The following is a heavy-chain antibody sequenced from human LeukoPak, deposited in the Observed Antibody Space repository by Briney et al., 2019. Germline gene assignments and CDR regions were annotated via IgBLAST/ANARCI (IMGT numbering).Heavy chain of an antibody. CDR3: ARNGDYSSSSLSNWFDP. J-gene: IGHJ5*02. CDR1: GGSISSGGYY. Sequence: SQTLSLTCTVSGGSISSGGYYWSWIRQHPGKGLEWIGYIYYSGSTYYNPSLKSRVTISVDTSKNQFSLKLSSVTAADTAVYYCARNGDYSSSSLSNWFDPWGQGTLVTVSS. V-gene: IGHV4-31*03. CDR2: IYYSGST. D-gene: IGHD4-17*01.